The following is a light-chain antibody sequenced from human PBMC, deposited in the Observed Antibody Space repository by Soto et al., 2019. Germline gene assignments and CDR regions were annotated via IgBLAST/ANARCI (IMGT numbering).Light chain of an antibody. CDR2: AAS. Sequence: DIQLTQSPSFLSASVGDRVTITCRASQGISSYLAWYQQKPGKAPKLLIYAASTLQSGVPSRFSGSGSGTEFTLTISSLQPEDFATYYCQQLNSYPSLTFGQGTKVAIK. CDR3: QQLNSYPSLT. J-gene: IGKJ1*01. CDR1: QGISSY. V-gene: IGKV1-9*01.